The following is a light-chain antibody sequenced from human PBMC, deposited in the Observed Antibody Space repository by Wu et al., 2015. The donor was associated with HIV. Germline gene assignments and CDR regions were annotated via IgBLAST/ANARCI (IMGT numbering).Light chain of an antibody. CDR2: AAS. CDR3: QQRVT. CDR1: QDIATY. J-gene: IGKJ4*01. V-gene: IGKV1-39*01. Sequence: IQLTQSPSSLSASIGDRVTITCRASQDIATYLAWYQQIPGKAPRVLIYAASSLQSGVPSRFSGSGSGTDFTLTISSLQPEDFATYYCQQRVTFGGGTKVE.